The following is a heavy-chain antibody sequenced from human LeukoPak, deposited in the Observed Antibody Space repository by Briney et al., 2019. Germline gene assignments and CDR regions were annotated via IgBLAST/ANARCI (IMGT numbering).Heavy chain of an antibody. V-gene: IGHV3-21*04. CDR2: ISSSSSYI. Sequence: GGSLRLSCAASGFTFSSYSMNWVRQAPRKGLEWVSSISSSSSYIYYADSVKGRFTISRDNAKNSLYLQMNSLRAEDTAVYYCAKSARVIAVEIDYWGQGTLVTVSS. D-gene: IGHD6-19*01. CDR1: GFTFSSYS. J-gene: IGHJ4*02. CDR3: AKSARVIAVEIDY.